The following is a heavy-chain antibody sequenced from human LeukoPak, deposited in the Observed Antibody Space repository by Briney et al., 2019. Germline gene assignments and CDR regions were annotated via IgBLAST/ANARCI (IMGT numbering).Heavy chain of an antibody. CDR3: ARGRSDYYYYGMDV. J-gene: IGHJ6*02. CDR2: IKQDGSEK. V-gene: IGHV3-7*01. Sequence: GGSLRLSCAASGFTISSYWMSWVRQAPGKGLEWVANIKQDGSEKYYVDSVKGRFTISRDNAKNSLYLQMNSLRGEETAVYYCARGRSDYYYYGMDVWGQGTTVTVSS. CDR1: GFTISSYW.